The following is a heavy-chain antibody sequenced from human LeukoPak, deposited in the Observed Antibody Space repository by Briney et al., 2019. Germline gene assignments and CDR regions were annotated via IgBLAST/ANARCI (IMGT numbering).Heavy chain of an antibody. CDR3: ARGYRKTRFDY. Sequence: GASVKVSCKASGYTSTTYDLHWVRQAPGQGLEWIGVINPSSDATTYAENFRGRVTMTSDTSTSTVYMELSSLRSEDTAVYYCARGYRKTRFDYWGPGTLVTVSS. CDR1: GYTSTTYD. D-gene: IGHD2-2*02. CDR2: INPSSDAT. J-gene: IGHJ4*02. V-gene: IGHV1-46*01.